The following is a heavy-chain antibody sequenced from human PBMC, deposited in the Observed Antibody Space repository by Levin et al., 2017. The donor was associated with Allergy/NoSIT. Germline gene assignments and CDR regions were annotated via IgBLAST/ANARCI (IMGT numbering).Heavy chain of an antibody. Sequence: GGSLRLSCAASGFTFSSYGMHWVRQAPGKGLEWVAVISYDGSNKYYADSVKGRFTISRDNSKNTLYLQMNSLRAEDTAVYYCAKTGSGWVGDYWGQGTLVTVSS. D-gene: IGHD6-19*01. CDR2: ISYDGSNK. V-gene: IGHV3-30*18. J-gene: IGHJ4*02. CDR1: GFTFSSYG. CDR3: AKTGSGWVGDY.